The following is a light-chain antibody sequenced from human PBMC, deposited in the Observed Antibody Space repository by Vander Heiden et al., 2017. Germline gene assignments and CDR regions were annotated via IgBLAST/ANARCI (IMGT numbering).Light chain of an antibody. CDR3: QAWDSSTVV. Sequence: SYEVTQPPSVSVSPGQTASITCSGDKSGDKYASWYQQKPGQSPVLVIYQDNKRPSGIPERFSGSNSGNTATLTISGTQTMDEADYYCQAWDSSTVVFGGGTKLTVL. CDR1: KSGDKY. J-gene: IGLJ2*01. CDR2: QDN. V-gene: IGLV3-1*01.